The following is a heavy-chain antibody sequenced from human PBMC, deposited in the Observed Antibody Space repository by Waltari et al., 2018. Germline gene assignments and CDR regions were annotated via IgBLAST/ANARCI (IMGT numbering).Heavy chain of an antibody. CDR3: ARVRSYDFWSGFWHDGGMDV. V-gene: IGHV1-8*02. Sequence: QVQLVQSGAEVKQTGASVKVSCKASGYTFTSHDIHWVRRANGLGPEWMGWMNPNIGNTGYAQKFQGRVTMTRNTSISTAYMELSSLRSEDTAVYYCARVRSYDFWSGFWHDGGMDVWGQGTTVTVSS. CDR1: GYTFTSHD. CDR2: MNPNIGNT. D-gene: IGHD3-3*01. J-gene: IGHJ6*02.